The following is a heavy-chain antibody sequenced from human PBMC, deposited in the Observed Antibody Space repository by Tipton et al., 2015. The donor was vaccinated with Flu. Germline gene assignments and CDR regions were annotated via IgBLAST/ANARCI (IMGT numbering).Heavy chain of an antibody. D-gene: IGHD5-18*01. CDR1: GYTFTTYH. CDR3: ARGSYGDLIDS. J-gene: IGHJ4*02. CDR2: ITPSGGST. V-gene: IGHV1-46*01. Sequence: QLVQSGAEMKKPGAPVKISCKSAGYTFTTYHMHWVRQAPGQGLEWMGIITPSGGSTFYSQKFQGRVTMTRDTSTSTDYMELSSLRSEDTAVYYCARGSYGDLIDSWGQGTLVTVSS.